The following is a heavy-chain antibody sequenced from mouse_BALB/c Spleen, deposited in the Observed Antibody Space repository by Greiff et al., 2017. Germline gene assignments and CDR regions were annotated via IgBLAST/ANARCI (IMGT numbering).Heavy chain of an antibody. Sequence: QVQLKESGPGLVQPSQSLSITCTVSGFSLTSYGVHWVRQSPGKGLEWLGVIWSGGSTDYNAAFISRLSISKDNSKSQVFFKMNSLQANDTAIYYCARNLVRRGGYYFDYWGQGTTLTVSS. V-gene: IGHV2-2*02. CDR2: IWSGGST. CDR1: GFSLTSYG. J-gene: IGHJ2*01. D-gene: IGHD2-14*01. CDR3: ARNLVRRGGYYFDY.